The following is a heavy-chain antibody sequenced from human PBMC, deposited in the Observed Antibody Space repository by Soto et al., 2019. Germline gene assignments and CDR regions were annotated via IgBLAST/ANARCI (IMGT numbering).Heavy chain of an antibody. CDR2: IYHSGNT. J-gene: IGHJ3*01. V-gene: IGHV4-38-2*01. Sequence: PSETLSLTCGVSGHSISSGYYRGWIRQPPGRGLEWIGNIYHSGNTYYNPSLKSRVTISLDTSKNQFSLRLNSVTAADTAVYYCARGANIMATSNDPFDVWGQGTMVTVS. CDR3: ARGANIMATSNDPFDV. CDR1: GHSISSGYY. D-gene: IGHD5-12*01.